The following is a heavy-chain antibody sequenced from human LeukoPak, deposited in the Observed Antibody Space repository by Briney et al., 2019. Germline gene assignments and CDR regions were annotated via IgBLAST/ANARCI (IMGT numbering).Heavy chain of an antibody. V-gene: IGHV4-59*01. Sequence: SETLSLTCTVSGGSISSYYWSWIRQPPGKGLEWIGYIYYSGSTNYNPSLKSRVTISVDTSKNQFSLKLSSVTAADTAVYYCARAARVWELLGYYFDYWGQGTLVTVSA. CDR1: GGSISSYY. D-gene: IGHD1-26*01. CDR3: ARAARVWELLGYYFDY. CDR2: IYYSGST. J-gene: IGHJ4*02.